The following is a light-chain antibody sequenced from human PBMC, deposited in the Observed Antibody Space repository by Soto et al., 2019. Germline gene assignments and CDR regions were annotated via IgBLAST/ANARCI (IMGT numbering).Light chain of an antibody. Sequence: EIVMTQSPATLSVSPGERATLSCRASQSVSRNIAWYQQKPGQAPRLLIYGASTRATGIPDRFSGSGSGTEFTLTISSLQSEDFAGYYCQQYNNWPPVTFGQGTKVEIK. CDR1: QSVSRN. CDR3: QQYNNWPPVT. V-gene: IGKV3-15*01. J-gene: IGKJ1*01. CDR2: GAS.